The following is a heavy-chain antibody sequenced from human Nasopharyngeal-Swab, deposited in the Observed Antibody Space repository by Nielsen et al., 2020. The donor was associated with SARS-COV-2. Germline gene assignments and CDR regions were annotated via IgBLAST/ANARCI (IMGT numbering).Heavy chain of an antibody. D-gene: IGHD5-18*01. CDR3: VRDGALIQLWLLPHALDI. CDR2: ISSSGSIA. Sequence: VRQAPGKGLEWVSFISSSGSIAYYADSVKGRFTISRDNANNSLYLRMNSLRADDTAVYYCVRDGALIQLWLLPHALDIWGQGTLVTVSS. J-gene: IGHJ3*02. V-gene: IGHV3-48*03.